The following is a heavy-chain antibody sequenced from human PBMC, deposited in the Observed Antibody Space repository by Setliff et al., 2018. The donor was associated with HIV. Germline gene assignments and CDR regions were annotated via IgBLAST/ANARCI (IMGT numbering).Heavy chain of an antibody. CDR1: GGSISSHY. Sequence: SETLSLTCTVSGGSISSHYWTWIRQPPGKELEWIGSIYYSGSPNYNPSLKSRVTMSVDTSQNQFSLKLTSVTATDTAVYYCVKELRDGSGAAFDIWGQGTGVT. J-gene: IGHJ3*02. CDR2: IYYSGSP. CDR3: VKELRDGSGAAFDI. V-gene: IGHV4-59*11. D-gene: IGHD3-10*01.